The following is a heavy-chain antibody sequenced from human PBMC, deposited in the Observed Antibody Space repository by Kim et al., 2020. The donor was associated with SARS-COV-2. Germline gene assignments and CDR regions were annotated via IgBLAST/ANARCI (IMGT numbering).Heavy chain of an antibody. V-gene: IGHV3-21*01. D-gene: IGHD3-10*02. CDR2: ISSSSSYI. Sequence: GGSLRLSCAASGFTFSSYSMNWVRQAPGKGLEWVSSISSSSSYIYYADSVKGRFTISRDNAKNSLYLQMNSLRAEDTAVYYCAKDLSGCSGSYYYYYGMDVWGQGTTVTVSS. CDR1: GFTFSSYS. CDR3: AKDLSGCSGSYYYYYGMDV. J-gene: IGHJ6*02.